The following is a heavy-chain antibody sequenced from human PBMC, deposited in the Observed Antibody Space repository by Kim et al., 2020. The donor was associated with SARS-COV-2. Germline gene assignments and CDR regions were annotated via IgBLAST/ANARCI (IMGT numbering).Heavy chain of an antibody. V-gene: IGHV1-2*06. CDR1: GYTFTGYY. D-gene: IGHD2-8*02. J-gene: IGHJ6*03. Sequence: ASVKVSCKASGYTFTGYYMHWVRQAPGQGLEWMGRINPNSGGTNYAQKFQGRVTMTRDTSISTAYMELSRLRSDDTAVYYCARGLGGCTGGVCYTVHTAYYYYYYMDVWGKGTTVTVSS. CDR3: ARGLGGCTGGVCYTVHTAYYYYYYMDV. CDR2: INPNSGGT.